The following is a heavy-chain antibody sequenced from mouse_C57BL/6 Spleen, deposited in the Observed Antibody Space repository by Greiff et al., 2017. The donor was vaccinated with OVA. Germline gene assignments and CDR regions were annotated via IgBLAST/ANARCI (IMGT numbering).Heavy chain of an antibody. J-gene: IGHJ4*01. Sequence: QVQLQQPGAELVMPGASVKLSCKASGYTFTSYWMHWVKQRPGQGLEWIGEIDPSDSYTNYNQKFKGKSTLTVDKSSSTAYMQLSSLTSEDSAVYYGARRGKYDAYAMDYWGQGTSVTVSS. CDR1: GYTFTSYW. CDR3: ARRGKYDAYAMDY. D-gene: IGHD2-3*01. V-gene: IGHV1-69*01. CDR2: IDPSDSYT.